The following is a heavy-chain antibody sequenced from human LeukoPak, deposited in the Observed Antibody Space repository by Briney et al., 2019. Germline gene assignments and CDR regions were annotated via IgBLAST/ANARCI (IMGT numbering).Heavy chain of an antibody. Sequence: SETLSLTCTVSGGSISSGDYYWSWIRQPPGKGLEWIGYIYYSGSTNYDPSLKSRVTISVDKSKNQFSLKLSSVTAADTAVYYCARISANSGYDSEDYWGQGTLVTVSS. CDR1: GGSISSGDYY. CDR3: ARISANSGYDSEDY. J-gene: IGHJ4*02. V-gene: IGHV4-30-4*01. CDR2: IYYSGST. D-gene: IGHD5-12*01.